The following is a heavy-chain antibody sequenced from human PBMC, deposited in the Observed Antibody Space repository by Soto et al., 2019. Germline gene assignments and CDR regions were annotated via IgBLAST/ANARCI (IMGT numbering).Heavy chain of an antibody. CDR1: GVSISSRDYY. D-gene: IGHD6-19*01. Sequence: QLQLQESGPGLVQPSETLSLTCTVSGVSISSRDYYWGWIRQPPGKGLEWIGMISYSGSTYYSPSLKSRVTLSADKSNNQVSLRLSCVTAADTAVFHCMNYKSGWEYLGQGTVVTVSS. CDR2: ISYSGST. J-gene: IGHJ4*02. CDR3: MNYKSGWEY. V-gene: IGHV4-39*01.